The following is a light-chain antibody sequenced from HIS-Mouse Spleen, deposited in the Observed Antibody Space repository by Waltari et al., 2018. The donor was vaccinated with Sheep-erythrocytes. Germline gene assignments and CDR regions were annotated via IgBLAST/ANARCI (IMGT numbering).Light chain of an antibody. J-gene: IGLJ1*01. CDR1: SWDVGRSNY. V-gene: IGLV2-11*01. CDR3: CSYAGSYNHV. CDR2: DVS. Sequence: QSALTHPRSVSVSPGQSVTIPCTGTSWDVGRSNYVFWYQQHPGKAPKLMIYDVSKRPSGVPDRFSGSKSGNTASLTISGLQAEDEADYYCCSYAGSYNHVFATGTKVTVL.